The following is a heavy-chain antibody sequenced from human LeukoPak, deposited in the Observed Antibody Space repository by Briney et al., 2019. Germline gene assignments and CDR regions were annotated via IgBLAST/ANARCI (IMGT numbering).Heavy chain of an antibody. D-gene: IGHD3-22*01. CDR1: GFTFSSYW. CDR2: INSDESNT. J-gene: IGHJ4*02. CDR3: AKIEEIVVITISFDY. Sequence: GGPLRLSCAASGFTFSSYWMHWVRQVPGKGLEWVSLINSDESNTKYADSVKGRFTISRDNAKNTLYLQMNSLRVEDTAVYYCAKIEEIVVITISFDYWGQGTLVTVSS. V-gene: IGHV3-74*03.